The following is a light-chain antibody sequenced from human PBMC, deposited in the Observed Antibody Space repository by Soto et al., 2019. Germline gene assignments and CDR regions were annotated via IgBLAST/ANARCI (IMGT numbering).Light chain of an antibody. J-gene: IGKJ4*01. V-gene: IGKV3-15*01. CDR1: QSVSNN. Sequence: EIVMTQSPGTLSVSPGERATLSCRASQSVSNNLAWYQQKPGQAPRLLIYGASARATGVPARFSGSGSGTEFTLTISSLQSEDCAVYYCQQYNNWPPLTFGGGTKVEIK. CDR2: GAS. CDR3: QQYNNWPPLT.